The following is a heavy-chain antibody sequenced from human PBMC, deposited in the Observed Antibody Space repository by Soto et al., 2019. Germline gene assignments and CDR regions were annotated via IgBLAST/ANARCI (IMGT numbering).Heavy chain of an antibody. V-gene: IGHV3-30-3*01. Sequence: SLRLSCAASGFTFSSYAMHWVRQAPGKGLEWVAVISYDGSNKYYADSVKGRFTISRDNSNNTLYLQMNSLRTEDTAVYYCARPLWRDDYNWGYFDLWGRGTLVTVS. CDR1: GFTFSSYA. J-gene: IGHJ2*01. CDR2: ISYDGSNK. CDR3: ARPLWRDDYNWGYFDL. D-gene: IGHD4-4*01.